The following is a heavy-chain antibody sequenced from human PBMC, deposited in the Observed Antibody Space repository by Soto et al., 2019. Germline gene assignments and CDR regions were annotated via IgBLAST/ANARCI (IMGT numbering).Heavy chain of an antibody. CDR2: IIPIFGTA. CDR3: ARDGSCTMVRGVIIYYGMDV. V-gene: IGHV1-69*01. J-gene: IGHJ6*02. Sequence: QVQLVQSGAEVKKPGSSVKVSCKASGGTFSSYAISWVRQAPGQGLEWMGGIIPIFGTANYAQKFQGRVTITAEEYQSTAYLEVSRLRSEDTAVYYCARDGSCTMVRGVIIYYGMDVWGRGTTVTVSS. D-gene: IGHD3-10*01. CDR1: GGTFSSYA.